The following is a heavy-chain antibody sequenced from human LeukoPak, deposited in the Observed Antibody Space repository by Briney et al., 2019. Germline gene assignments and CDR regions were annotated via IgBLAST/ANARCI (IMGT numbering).Heavy chain of an antibody. J-gene: IGHJ6*03. CDR1: GGTFSTYV. D-gene: IGHD2-15*01. V-gene: IGHV1-69*06. Sequence: GASVKVSCKASGGTFSTYVISWVRRAPGQGLEWVGGIIPVFGTANYAEKFQDRVTITADKSTSTAYMELSSLRSEDTAMYYCAINQAGYCGGGSCYRHEFYYMDVWGKGTSVTVSS. CDR2: IIPVFGTA. CDR3: AINQAGYCGGGSCYRHEFYYMDV.